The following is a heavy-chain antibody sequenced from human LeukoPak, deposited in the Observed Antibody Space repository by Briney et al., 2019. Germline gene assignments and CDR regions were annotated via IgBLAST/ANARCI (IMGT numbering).Heavy chain of an antibody. J-gene: IGHJ3*02. V-gene: IGHV4-34*01. CDR2: INHSGST. CDR3: ARGARRRIVLSAFDI. CDR1: GGSFSGYY. Sequence: SETLSLTCAVYGGSFSGYYWSWTRQPPGKGLEWIGEINHSGSTNYNPSLKSRVTISVDTSKNQFSLKLSSVTAADTAVYYCARGARRRIVLSAFDIWGQGTMVTVSS. D-gene: IGHD2-8*02.